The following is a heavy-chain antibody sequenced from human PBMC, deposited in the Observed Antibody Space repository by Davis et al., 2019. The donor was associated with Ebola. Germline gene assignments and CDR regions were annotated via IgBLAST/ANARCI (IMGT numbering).Heavy chain of an antibody. CDR1: GGSINNYF. V-gene: IGHV4-59*01. Sequence: SETLSLTCTVSGGSINNYFWGWIRQPPGKGLEWIGNIHYLGNTNYNPSLKSRVTMSVDTSKNQFSLKLSSVTAADTAVYYCARGNYGDYIVLYYYNMDVWGQGTTVTVSS. CDR2: IHYLGNT. J-gene: IGHJ6*02. CDR3: ARGNYGDYIVLYYYNMDV. D-gene: IGHD4-17*01.